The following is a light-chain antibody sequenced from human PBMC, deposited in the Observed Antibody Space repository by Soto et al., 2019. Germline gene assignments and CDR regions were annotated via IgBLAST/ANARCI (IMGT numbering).Light chain of an antibody. CDR2: DAS. J-gene: IGKJ5*01. CDR3: QQRSNWPPKIT. CDR1: QSVSTF. V-gene: IGKV3-11*01. Sequence: ETVLTQSPAALSFSPGERATLSCRASQSVSTFLAWYQQKPGQAPRLLIYDASNRATGIPARFGGSGSGTDFTLTISSLEPEDFAVYYCQQRSNWPPKITFGQGTRLEIK.